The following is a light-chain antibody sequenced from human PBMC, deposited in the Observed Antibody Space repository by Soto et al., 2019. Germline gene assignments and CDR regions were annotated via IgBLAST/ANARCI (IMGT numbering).Light chain of an antibody. J-gene: IGLJ1*01. V-gene: IGLV2-14*03. Sequence: QSALTQPASVSGSPGQSITFSCTGTSSDVGSYDYVSWHQQHPGKAPKLIIYDVNNRPSGVPSRFSGSKSGNTASLTISGLQTEDEADYYCCADSPSGTNVFATGTMVTVL. CDR3: CADSPSGTNV. CDR1: SSDVGSYDY. CDR2: DVN.